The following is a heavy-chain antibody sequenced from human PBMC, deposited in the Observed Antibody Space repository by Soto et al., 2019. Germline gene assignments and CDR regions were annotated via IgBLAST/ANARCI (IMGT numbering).Heavy chain of an antibody. CDR3: ARVGAGKGWYFDL. CDR1: GYTFTSYD. Sequence: QVQLVQSGAEVKKPGASVKVSCKASGYTFTSYDMHWVRQAPGQGLEWMGIINPSGGSTSYAQKFQGRVTMTRDTSTSTVYRELSSLRSEDTAVYYCARVGAGKGWYFDLWGRGTLVTVSS. D-gene: IGHD3-10*01. V-gene: IGHV1-46*01. J-gene: IGHJ2*01. CDR2: INPSGGST.